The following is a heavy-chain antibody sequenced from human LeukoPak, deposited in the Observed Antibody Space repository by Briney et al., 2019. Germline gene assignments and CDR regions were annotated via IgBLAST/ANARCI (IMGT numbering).Heavy chain of an antibody. CDR3: AKDVTMIVVVIEEYFQH. Sequence: GGSLRLSCAASGFTFSSYAMSWVRQAPGKGLEWVSAISGSGGSTYYADSVKGRFTISRDNSKNTLYLQMNSLRAEDTAVYYCAKDVTMIVVVIEEYFQHWGQGTLVAVSS. J-gene: IGHJ1*01. CDR1: GFTFSSYA. D-gene: IGHD3-22*01. CDR2: ISGSGGST. V-gene: IGHV3-23*01.